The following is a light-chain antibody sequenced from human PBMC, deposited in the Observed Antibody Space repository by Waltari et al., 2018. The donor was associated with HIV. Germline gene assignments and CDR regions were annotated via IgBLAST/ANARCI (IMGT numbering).Light chain of an antibody. V-gene: IGLV1-40*01. J-gene: IGLJ2*01. CDR3: QSFDSSLTTSGVI. CDR2: ANI. CDR1: SSNIGAGYD. Sequence: QSVLTQPPSVSGAPGQRVTISCTGSSSNIGAGYDVHGYQQLPGTAPNLLTYANINRPSGVPDRFSGSKSGSSASLAITGLQAEDEAHYYCQSFDSSLTTSGVIFGGGTKLTVL.